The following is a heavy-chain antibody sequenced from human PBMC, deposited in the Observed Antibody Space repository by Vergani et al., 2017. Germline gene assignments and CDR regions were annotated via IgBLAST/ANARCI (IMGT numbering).Heavy chain of an antibody. D-gene: IGHD6-19*01. V-gene: IGHV4-61*02. CDR3: AKDAQWLVTADFDY. Sequence: QVQLQESGPGLVKPSQTLSLTCAVSGGSISSGSYYWSWIRQPAGKGREWIGRIYTSGGTNYNPSLKSRVTISVYTSENQFSLRLRSVTAAGTAVYYCAKDAQWLVTADFDYWGQGTLVTVSS. J-gene: IGHJ4*02. CDR2: IYTSGGT. CDR1: GGSISSGSYY.